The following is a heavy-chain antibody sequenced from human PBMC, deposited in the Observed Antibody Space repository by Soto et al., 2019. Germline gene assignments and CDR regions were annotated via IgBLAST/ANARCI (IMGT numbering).Heavy chain of an antibody. J-gene: IGHJ4*02. CDR2: ISYDGSNK. Sequence: QVQLVESGGGVVQPGRSLRLSCAASGFTFSSYGMHWVRQAPGKGLEWVAVISYDGSNKYYADSVKGRFTISRDNSKNTLYLQMNSLRAEDTAVYYCAKDDTASLTLDYWGQGTLVTVSS. CDR3: AKDDTASLTLDY. V-gene: IGHV3-30*18. D-gene: IGHD5-18*01. CDR1: GFTFSSYG.